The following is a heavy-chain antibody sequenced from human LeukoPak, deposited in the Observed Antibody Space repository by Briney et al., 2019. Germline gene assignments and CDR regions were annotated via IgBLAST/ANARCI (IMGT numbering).Heavy chain of an antibody. CDR2: IYYSGST. CDR1: GGSISSYY. Sequence: PSETLSLTCTVSGGSISSYYWSWIRQPPGKGLEWIGYIYYSGSTNYNPSLKSRVTISVDTSKNQFSLKLSSVTAADTAVYYCARDLGYGYGLNWFDPWGQGTLVTVSS. V-gene: IGHV4-59*01. D-gene: IGHD5-18*01. CDR3: ARDLGYGYGLNWFDP. J-gene: IGHJ5*02.